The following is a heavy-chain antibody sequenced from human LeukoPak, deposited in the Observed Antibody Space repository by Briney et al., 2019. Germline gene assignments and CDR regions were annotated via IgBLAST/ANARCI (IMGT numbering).Heavy chain of an antibody. CDR3: VRAYTGSPYNWFDP. Sequence: SETLSLTCTVSGGSISSYYWSWIRQPAGKGLEWIGRMYTSGGFNYNPSLKSRVTMSVDTSKKQFSLKLSSVTAADTAVYYCVRAYTGSPYNWFDPWGQGTLVIVSA. V-gene: IGHV4-4*07. CDR2: MYTSGGF. J-gene: IGHJ5*02. D-gene: IGHD1-26*01. CDR1: GGSISSYY.